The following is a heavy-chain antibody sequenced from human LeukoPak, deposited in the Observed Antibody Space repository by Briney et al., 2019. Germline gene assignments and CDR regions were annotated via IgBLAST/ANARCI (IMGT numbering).Heavy chain of an antibody. CDR2: IYYSGST. D-gene: IGHD5-12*01. Sequence: SETLSLTCTVSGGSISSYYWSWIRQPPGKGLEWIGYIYYSGSTNYNPSLKSRVTISVDTSKNRFSLKLSSVTAADTAVYYCARESRGSGYGLYYYYGMDVWGQGTTVTVSS. CDR3: ARESRGSGYGLYYYYGMDV. CDR1: GGSISSYY. J-gene: IGHJ6*02. V-gene: IGHV4-59*01.